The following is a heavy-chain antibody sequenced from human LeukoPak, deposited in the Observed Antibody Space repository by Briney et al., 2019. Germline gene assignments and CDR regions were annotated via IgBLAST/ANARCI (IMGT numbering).Heavy chain of an antibody. J-gene: IGHJ4*02. CDR1: GYSFTSYW. Sequence: GESLKISCKGSGYSFTSYWIGWVRQMPVKGLEWMGIIYPGDSDTRYSPSFQGQVTISADKSISTAYLQWSSLKASDTAMYYCARGSSTSCCLFDYWGQGTLVTVSS. CDR3: ARGSSTSCCLFDY. V-gene: IGHV5-51*01. D-gene: IGHD2-2*01. CDR2: IYPGDSDT.